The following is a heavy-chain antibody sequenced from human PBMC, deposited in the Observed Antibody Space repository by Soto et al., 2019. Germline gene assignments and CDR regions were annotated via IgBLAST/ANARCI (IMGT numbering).Heavy chain of an antibody. CDR3: ARGDYGSGIQPRGGDY. D-gene: IGHD3-10*01. CDR1: GYTFTSYA. J-gene: IGHJ4*02. Sequence: QVQLVQSGAEVKKPGASVKVSCKASGYTFTSYAMHWVRQAPGQRLEWMGWINAGNGNTKYSQKFQGRVTITRDTSASTAYMELSSLRSEDTAVYYCARGDYGSGIQPRGGDYWGQGTLVTVSS. CDR2: INAGNGNT. V-gene: IGHV1-3*01.